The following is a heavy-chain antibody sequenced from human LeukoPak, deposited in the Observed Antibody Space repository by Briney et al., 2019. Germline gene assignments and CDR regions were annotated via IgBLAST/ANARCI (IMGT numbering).Heavy chain of an antibody. V-gene: IGHV3-30-3*01. J-gene: IGHJ4*02. CDR2: ISYDGSNK. D-gene: IGHD3-10*01. CDR3: ARVPRSGPDY. Sequence: GGSLRLSCAASGFTFSSYAMHWVRQAPGKGLEWVAVISYDGSNKYYADSVKGRFTISRDNSKNTLYLQMNGLRAEDTAVYYCARVPRSGPDYWGQGTLVTVSS. CDR1: GFTFSSYA.